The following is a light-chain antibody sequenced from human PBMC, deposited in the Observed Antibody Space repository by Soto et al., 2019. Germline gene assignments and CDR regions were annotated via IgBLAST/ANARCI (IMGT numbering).Light chain of an antibody. V-gene: IGLV2-14*01. Sequence: QSVLTQPASVSGSPGQSITISCTGTSNDVGGCNCVSWYQQHPGKAPKLMIYEVNNRPSGVSNRFSGSKSGNTASLTISGLQAEDEADYYCSSFTSGRTYVFGTGTKLTVL. CDR1: SNDVGGCNC. J-gene: IGLJ1*01. CDR3: SSFTSGRTYV. CDR2: EVN.